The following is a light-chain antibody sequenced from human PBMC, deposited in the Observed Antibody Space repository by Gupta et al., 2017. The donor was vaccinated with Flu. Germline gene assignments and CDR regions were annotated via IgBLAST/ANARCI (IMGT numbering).Light chain of an antibody. V-gene: IGKV3-15*01. CDR3: HQYKELPGR. Sequence: EETSSLSVRASQSVSSLAWDKKKPGQALRLLIYSASDWATGIPASFSGRGSGTEFTLTIRSLKLEDFAVYYCHQYKELPGRFGQGTKLEIK. CDR1: QSVSS. J-gene: IGKJ1*01. CDR2: SAS.